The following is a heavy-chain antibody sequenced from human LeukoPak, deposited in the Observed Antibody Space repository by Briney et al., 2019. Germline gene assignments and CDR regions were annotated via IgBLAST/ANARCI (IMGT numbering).Heavy chain of an antibody. D-gene: IGHD4-11*01. CDR3: ARATQATVTSYSYYYMDV. CDR2: ICNSGST. J-gene: IGHJ6*03. V-gene: IGHV4-61*02. Sequence: TSQTLSLNCTVSRGSISSGDYSWRWVRQPAGKGLEWNARICNSGSTNYNPSLNSRTTITVNTSNYLFSRNLSSVTAADSTVAYCARATQATVTSYSYYYMDVGGKGTTVTVSS. CDR1: RGSISSGDYS.